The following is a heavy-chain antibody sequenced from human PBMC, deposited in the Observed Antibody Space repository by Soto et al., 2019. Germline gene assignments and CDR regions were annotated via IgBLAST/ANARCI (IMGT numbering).Heavy chain of an antibody. J-gene: IGHJ4*02. CDR2: VFHSATT. Sequence: SETLSLTCTVSGDSFSDYYCNFSRQFPGKCLEWIVFVFHSATTSYNPSLKTRVAISDDTSKKQFSLRLTSVTAADTAIYYCARGHYSSGWPIDHWGQGILVTVSS. D-gene: IGHD6-19*01. V-gene: IGHV4-59*01. CDR3: ARGHYSSGWPIDH. CDR1: GDSFSDYY.